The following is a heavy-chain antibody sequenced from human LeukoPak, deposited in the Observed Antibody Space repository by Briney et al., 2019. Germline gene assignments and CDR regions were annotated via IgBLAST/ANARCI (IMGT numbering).Heavy chain of an antibody. J-gene: IGHJ4*02. V-gene: IGHV3-30*04. CDR1: GFTFSSYA. CDR2: ISYDGSNK. Sequence: GGSLRLSCAASGFTFSSYAMHWVRQAPGKGLEWVAVISYDGSNKYYADSVKGRFTISRDNSKNTLYLQMNSLRAEDTAVYYCARSSRNSGSHYWGQGTLVTVSS. CDR3: ARSSRNSGSHY. D-gene: IGHD1-26*01.